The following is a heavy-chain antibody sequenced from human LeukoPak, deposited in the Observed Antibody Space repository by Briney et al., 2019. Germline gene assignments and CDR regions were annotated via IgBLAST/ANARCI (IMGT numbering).Heavy chain of an antibody. J-gene: IGHJ3*02. V-gene: IGHV3-23*01. D-gene: IGHD3-3*01. CDR2: ISGSGGST. Sequence: GGSLRLSCAASGFTFSSYAMSWVRQAPGKGLEWVSAISGSGGSTYYADSVRGRFTISRDNSKNTLYLQMNSLRAEDTAVYYCAREHGGYYRAFSSQAAFDIWGQGTMVTVSS. CDR1: GFTFSSYA. CDR3: AREHGGYYRAFSSQAAFDI.